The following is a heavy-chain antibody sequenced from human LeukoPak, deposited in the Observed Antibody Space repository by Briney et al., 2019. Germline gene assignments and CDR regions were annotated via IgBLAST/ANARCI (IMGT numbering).Heavy chain of an antibody. V-gene: IGHV3-48*03. D-gene: IGHD6-13*01. CDR1: GFTFSSYE. CDR3: ARDVAAAGTGDY. J-gene: IGHJ4*02. CDR2: ISSSVSTI. Sequence: AGGSLTLYSAASGFTFSSYEMNWIRQAPGQGLVGVSYISSSVSTIYYADSVTGRFTISRDNAKNSLYLQMNSLRAEDTAVYYCARDVAAAGTGDYWGQGTLVTVSS.